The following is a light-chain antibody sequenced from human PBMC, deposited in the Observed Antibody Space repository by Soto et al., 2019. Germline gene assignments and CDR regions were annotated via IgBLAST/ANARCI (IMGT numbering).Light chain of an antibody. CDR1: RDISTW. CDR2: DAS. J-gene: IGKJ1*01. V-gene: IGKV1-5*01. CDR3: QQYNSYST. Sequence: DIQMTQSPSSVSASVGDRVTITCRASRDISTWLAWYQQKPGKAPKLLIYDASNLESGVPSRFSGSGSGTEFTLTISSLQPSDFATYYCQQYNSYSTFGQGTKVDIK.